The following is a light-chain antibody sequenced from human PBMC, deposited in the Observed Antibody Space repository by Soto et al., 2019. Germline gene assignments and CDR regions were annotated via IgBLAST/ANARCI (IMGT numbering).Light chain of an antibody. V-gene: IGKV3-11*01. CDR1: QRVDKF. CDR3: QQRKHWPPIT. Sequence: EVELTQSPATLSLSPGGTATLSCRASQRVDKFLAWYQQRPGQPPRLLIFDSSNRATGVPVRFSGSGSGTVFTLTIGSLEPEDSAVYYCQQRKHWPPITFGQGTRREIK. CDR2: DSS. J-gene: IGKJ5*01.